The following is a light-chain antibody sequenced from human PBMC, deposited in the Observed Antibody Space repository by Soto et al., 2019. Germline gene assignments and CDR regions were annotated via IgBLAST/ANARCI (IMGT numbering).Light chain of an antibody. V-gene: IGLV1-40*01. Sequence: QSVLTQPPSVSGAPGQRVTISCTGSSSNIGAGYDVHWYQQLPGTAPKLLIYANSNRPSGVPDRFSGSKSGTSASLAITGLQAEDEADYYCQSYDTSLSVVFGGETNLTVL. CDR2: ANS. CDR1: SSNIGAGYD. CDR3: QSYDTSLSVV. J-gene: IGLJ2*01.